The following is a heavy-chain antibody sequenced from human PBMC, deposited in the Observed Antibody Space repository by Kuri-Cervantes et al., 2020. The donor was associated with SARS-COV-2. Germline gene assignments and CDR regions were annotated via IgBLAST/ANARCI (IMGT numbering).Heavy chain of an antibody. CDR2: IIPIFGTA. Sequence: SVKVSCKASGGTFSSYAISWVRQAPGQGLEWMGRIIPIFGTANYAQKFQGRVTITADESTSTAYMELSSLRSEDTAVYYCVLIEGPYYYDSSGYYGDWYFDLWGRGTLVTVSS. J-gene: IGHJ2*01. D-gene: IGHD3-22*01. CDR3: VLIEGPYYYDSSGYYGDWYFDL. V-gene: IGHV1-69*13. CDR1: GGTFSSYA.